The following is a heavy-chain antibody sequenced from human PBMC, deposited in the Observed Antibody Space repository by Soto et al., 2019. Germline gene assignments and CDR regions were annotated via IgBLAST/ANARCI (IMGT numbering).Heavy chain of an antibody. CDR3: ARVSGSYYYGMDV. CDR1: GGSISSSNW. D-gene: IGHD1-26*01. J-gene: IGHJ6*02. Sequence: QVQLQESGPGLVKPSGTLSLTCAVSGGSISSSNWWSWGRQPPGKGLEWIGEIYHSGSTNYNPSPKSRVTIYVDKSKNQFSLKLSSVTAADTAVYYCARVSGSYYYGMDVWGQGTTVTVSS. CDR2: IYHSGST. V-gene: IGHV4-4*02.